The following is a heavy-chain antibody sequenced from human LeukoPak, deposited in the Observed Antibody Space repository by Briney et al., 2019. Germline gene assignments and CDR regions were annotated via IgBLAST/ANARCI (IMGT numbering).Heavy chain of an antibody. V-gene: IGHV3-48*01. J-gene: IGHJ5*02. Sequence: GGSLRLSCAAPGFIFSSYSMNWVRQAPGKGLEWISYISSSSSTIYSADSVKGRFTISRDNAKNSLYLQMNSLRGEDTAVYYCARRGYGSSGYTNWFDPWGQGTLVTVSS. D-gene: IGHD3-22*01. CDR2: ISSSSSTI. CDR3: ARRGYGSSGYTNWFDP. CDR1: GFIFSSYS.